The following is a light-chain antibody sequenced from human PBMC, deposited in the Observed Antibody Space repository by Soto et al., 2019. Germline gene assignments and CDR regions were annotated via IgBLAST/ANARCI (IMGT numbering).Light chain of an antibody. CDR1: QSVSHY. CDR3: QQCNNWPPIT. V-gene: IGKV3-11*01. J-gene: IGKJ5*01. CDR2: DAS. Sequence: EIVLTQSPATLSLSPGERATLSCRASQSVSHYLAWYQQRPGQAPRLLIYDASSRAPGIPARFSGSGSGTDLPLTISSLEPEDFAVYYCQQCNNWPPITFGQGTRLEIK.